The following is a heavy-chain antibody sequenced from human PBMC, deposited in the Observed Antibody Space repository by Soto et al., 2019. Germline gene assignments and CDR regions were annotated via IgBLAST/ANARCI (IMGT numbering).Heavy chain of an antibody. Sequence: GSLRLSCASSGFTFSSYGMHWVRQAPGKGLEWVAVISYDGSNKYYADSVKGRFTISRDNSKNTLYLQMNSLRAEDTAVYYCAKDVVLGYYYYYGMDIWGQGTTVTVSS. CDR1: GFTFSSYG. J-gene: IGHJ6*02. V-gene: IGHV3-30*18. CDR3: AKDVVLGYYYYYGMDI. D-gene: IGHD2-21*01. CDR2: ISYDGSNK.